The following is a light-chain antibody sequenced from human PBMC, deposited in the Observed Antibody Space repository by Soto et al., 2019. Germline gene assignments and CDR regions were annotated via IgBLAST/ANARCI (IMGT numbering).Light chain of an antibody. CDR1: QSISNS. CDR2: AAS. V-gene: IGKV1-39*01. CDR3: QQTDGAIHT. Sequence: DIQMTQSPSSLSASVGDRVTITCRPSQSISNSLNWYQQKAGEAPKLLIYAASSLQSGVPSRFSGSASGTDFTLTISSLQPEDFATYYCQQTDGAIHTFGQGTQLEIK. J-gene: IGKJ2*01.